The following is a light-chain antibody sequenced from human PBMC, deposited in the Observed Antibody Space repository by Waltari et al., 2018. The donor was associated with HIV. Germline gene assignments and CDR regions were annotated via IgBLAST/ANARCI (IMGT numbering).Light chain of an antibody. Sequence: QSVLTQPPSVSGTPGQRVTISCSGASSNIGRNTVNWFQLLPGTAPKLLIYTDNQRPAGVPDRFSCAKSCTSVSRAISGLQSEDEADYFCAAWDDSRNGLWVFGGGTKLTVL. J-gene: IGLJ3*02. CDR1: SSNIGRNT. CDR3: AAWDDSRNGLWV. V-gene: IGLV1-44*01. CDR2: TDN.